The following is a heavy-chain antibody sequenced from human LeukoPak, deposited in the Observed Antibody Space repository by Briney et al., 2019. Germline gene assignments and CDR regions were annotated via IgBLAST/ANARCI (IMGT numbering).Heavy chain of an antibody. Sequence: GGSLRLSCAASGFTVSSNYMSWVRQAPGKGLEWVSVIYSGGSTYYADSVKGRFTISRDNSKNSLYLQMNSLRAEDTAVYYCARDGTMIVVGGAFDIWGQGTMVTVSS. D-gene: IGHD3-22*01. CDR2: IYSGGST. CDR3: ARDGTMIVVGGAFDI. CDR1: GFTVSSNY. J-gene: IGHJ3*02. V-gene: IGHV3-66*01.